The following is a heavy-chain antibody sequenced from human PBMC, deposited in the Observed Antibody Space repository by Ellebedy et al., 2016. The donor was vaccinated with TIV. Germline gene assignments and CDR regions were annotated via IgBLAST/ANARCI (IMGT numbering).Heavy chain of an antibody. D-gene: IGHD6-6*01. CDR3: AKERDEYRSTSFDY. Sequence: GGSLRLSXAASGFIFSHYGMQWVRQAPGKGLEWVAVISHDGSVRLYADSVKGRLTISRDNSRCTLYLQMNNLRAEDSAVYYCAKERDEYRSTSFDYWGQGTLVTVSS. V-gene: IGHV3-30*18. CDR1: GFIFSHYG. J-gene: IGHJ4*02. CDR2: ISHDGSVR.